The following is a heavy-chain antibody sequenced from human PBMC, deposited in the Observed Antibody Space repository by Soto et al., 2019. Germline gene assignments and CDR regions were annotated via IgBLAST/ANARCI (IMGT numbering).Heavy chain of an antibody. CDR2: IHHGGST. J-gene: IGHJ5*02. CDR3: ACIFKLGFLEWYNWFDP. V-gene: IGHV4-34*01. Sequence: PSETRSLTCAVYGGSFSGYYWSWIRQPPGKGLEWIGEIHHGGSTNSNPSLKSRVTISVDRSKNQFSLKLSSVTAEDKAVYYCACIFKLGFLEWYNWFDPWGQGTLVTVSS. CDR1: GGSFSGYY. D-gene: IGHD3-3*01.